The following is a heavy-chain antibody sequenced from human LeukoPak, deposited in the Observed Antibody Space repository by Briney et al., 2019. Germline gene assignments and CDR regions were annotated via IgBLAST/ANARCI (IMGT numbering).Heavy chain of an antibody. CDR1: GFTFSTYA. CDR2: ISGNTGRT. V-gene: IGHV3-23*01. J-gene: IGHJ4*02. D-gene: IGHD3-22*01. Sequence: GGSLRLSCAASGFTFSTYAMSWVRQAPGKGLEWVSSISGNTGRTYYAGSVKGRFTISRDNSKNTLYLQMNSLRAEDTAAYYCARDSGDSSGYPKYYFDYWGQGTLVTVSS. CDR3: ARDSGDSSGYPKYYFDY.